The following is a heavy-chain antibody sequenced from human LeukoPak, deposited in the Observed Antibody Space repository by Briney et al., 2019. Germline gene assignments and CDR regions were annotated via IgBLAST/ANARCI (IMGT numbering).Heavy chain of an antibody. J-gene: IGHJ6*02. Sequence: GESLKISGKGSDYSLPSYWIGWARHLPGNGLEWMGNIYPGDSDTRYSVSFQGQVNISANKSNSTAYLQWSSLKASDTAMYYCARLDDYYYGMDVWGQGTTVTVSS. CDR3: ARLDDYYYGMDV. D-gene: IGHD2-2*03. CDR1: DYSLPSYW. CDR2: IYPGDSDT. V-gene: IGHV5-51*01.